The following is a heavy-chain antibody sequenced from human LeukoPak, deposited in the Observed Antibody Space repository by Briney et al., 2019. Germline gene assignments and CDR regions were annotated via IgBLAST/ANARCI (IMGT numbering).Heavy chain of an antibody. CDR1: GDSVSSNSAA. V-gene: IGHV6-1*01. J-gene: IGHJ4*02. CDR2: TYYRSKWYY. D-gene: IGHD2-15*01. Sequence: SQTLSLTCAISGDSVSSNSAAWDWIRQSPSGGLEWLGRTYYRSKWYYDYALSVKSRSTINPDTSENQFSLQLNSVTPDDTAVYYCARDGTWRLDYWGQGILVTVSS. CDR3: ARDGTWRLDY.